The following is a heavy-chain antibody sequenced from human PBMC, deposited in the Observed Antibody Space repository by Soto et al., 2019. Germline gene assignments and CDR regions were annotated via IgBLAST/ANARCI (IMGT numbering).Heavy chain of an antibody. CDR2: ISVSGTTK. J-gene: IGHJ5*02. V-gene: IGHV3-48*03. CDR3: EREGGFDWLFP. Sequence: RGSLRLSCAASGFTFSDYEMNWVRQAPGQGLEWISYISVSGTTKHYADSVKGRFTISRDNAENSVHLQMNSLRVDDTGIYYCEREGGFDWLFPWGQGPLVTVYS. CDR1: GFTFSDYE.